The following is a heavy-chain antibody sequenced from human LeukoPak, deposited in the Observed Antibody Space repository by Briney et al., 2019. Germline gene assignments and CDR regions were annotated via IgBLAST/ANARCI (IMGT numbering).Heavy chain of an antibody. V-gene: IGHV4-61*02. CDR3: ARELEQWPRSVDY. D-gene: IGHD6-19*01. Sequence: SQTLSLTCTVSGGSISSGSYYWSWIRQPAGKGLEWIGRIYTSGSTNYNPSLKSRVTISVDTSKNQFSLKLSSVTAADTAVYYCARELEQWPRSVDYWGQGTLVTVSS. CDR2: IYTSGST. CDR1: GGSISSGSYY. J-gene: IGHJ4*02.